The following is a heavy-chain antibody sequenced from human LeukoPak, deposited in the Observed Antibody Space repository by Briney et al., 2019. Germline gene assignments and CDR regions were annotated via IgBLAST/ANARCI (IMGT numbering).Heavy chain of an antibody. J-gene: IGHJ4*02. CDR3: ARVASRSISSRCFDH. V-gene: IGHV4-4*08. Sequence: SETLSLTCTVSGGSINGYYWNWIRQPPGKALEWIGFIYSSGTTNYNPSLKSRVTISLDTPNKQFSLRLTSVTAADTTVYFCARVASRSISSRCFDHWGQGTLVTVSS. CDR1: GGSINGYY. D-gene: IGHD6-6*01. CDR2: IYSSGTT.